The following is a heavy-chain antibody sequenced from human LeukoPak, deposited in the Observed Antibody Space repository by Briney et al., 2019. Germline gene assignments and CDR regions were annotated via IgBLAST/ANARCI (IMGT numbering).Heavy chain of an antibody. D-gene: IGHD3-10*01. J-gene: IGHJ4*02. Sequence: GASVKVSCKASGYTFTSYGISWVRRAPGQGLEWMGWISAYNGNTNYAQKLQGRVTMTTDTSTSTAYIELRSLRSDDTAVYYCARDERITMVRAVIDPCYWGPGTLVTVSS. V-gene: IGHV1-18*01. CDR2: ISAYNGNT. CDR3: ARDERITMVRAVIDPCY. CDR1: GYTFTSYG.